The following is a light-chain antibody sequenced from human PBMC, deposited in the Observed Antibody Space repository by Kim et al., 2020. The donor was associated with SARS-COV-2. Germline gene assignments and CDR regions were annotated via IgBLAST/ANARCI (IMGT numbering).Light chain of an antibody. CDR3: SSYTSSSTWV. V-gene: IGLV2-14*04. Sequence: GQSITISCTGTSCDVGYYNYVTWYQQHPGKAPKLMIYDVSKRPSGVSNRFSGSKSGNTASLTISGLQAEDEADYYCSSYTSSSTWVFGGGTQLTVL. CDR2: DVS. J-gene: IGLJ3*02. CDR1: SCDVGYYNY.